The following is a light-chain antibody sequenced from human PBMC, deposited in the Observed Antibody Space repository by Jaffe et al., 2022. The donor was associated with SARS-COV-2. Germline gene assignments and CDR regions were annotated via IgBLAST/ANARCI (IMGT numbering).Light chain of an antibody. Sequence: EILMTQSPATLSVSPGERVTLSCRASQSVSSNLAWYQQKPGQAPRLLLYGASTRATGIPAGFSGSGSGTEFTLTISSLQSEDFAVYYCQQYNIWPLTFGGGTKVEIK. J-gene: IGKJ4*01. CDR1: QSVSSN. CDR3: QQYNIWPLT. CDR2: GAS. V-gene: IGKV3-15*01.